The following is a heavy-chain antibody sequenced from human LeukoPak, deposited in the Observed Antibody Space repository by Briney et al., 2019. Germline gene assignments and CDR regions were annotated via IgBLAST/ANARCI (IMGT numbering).Heavy chain of an antibody. CDR2: ISYDGSNK. CDR1: GFTFSSYG. CDR3: ANSDSIDYYYYGMDV. J-gene: IGHJ6*02. Sequence: GGSLRLSCAASGFTFSSYGMHWVRQAPGKGLEWVAVISYDGSNKYYADSVKGRFTISRDNSKNTLYLQMNSLRAEDMAVYYCANSDSIDYYYYGMDVWGQGTTVTVSS. D-gene: IGHD4-11*01. V-gene: IGHV3-30*18.